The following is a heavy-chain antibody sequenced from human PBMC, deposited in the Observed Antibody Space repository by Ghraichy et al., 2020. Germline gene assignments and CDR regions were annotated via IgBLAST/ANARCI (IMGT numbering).Heavy chain of an antibody. CDR1: AGSISSSSYF. CDR3: ARLSRLGLWIDY. J-gene: IGHJ4*02. D-gene: IGHD6-6*01. V-gene: IGHV4-39*01. Sequence: SQTLSLTCTVSAGSISSSSYFWASIRQPPGKGLEWIVSIYHRGSTYSTPSLKSRFTIHVDTSKNHFSLKLTSVTAADTAVYYCARLSRLGLWIDYWGQGTLVTVSS. CDR2: IYHRGST.